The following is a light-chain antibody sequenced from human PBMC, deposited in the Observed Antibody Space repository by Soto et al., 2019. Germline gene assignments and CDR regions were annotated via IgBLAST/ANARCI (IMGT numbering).Light chain of an antibody. CDR3: SSYTSSSTYVV. J-gene: IGLJ2*01. V-gene: IGLV2-14*01. CDR2: DVS. CDR1: SSDVGGYNY. Sequence: QSALTQPASVSGSPGQSITISCTGTSSDVGGYNYVSWYQQHPGKAPKLMIYDVSNRPSGVSNRFSGSKSGKTASLNISGLQAEDEADYYCSSYTSSSTYVVFGGGTKVTVL.